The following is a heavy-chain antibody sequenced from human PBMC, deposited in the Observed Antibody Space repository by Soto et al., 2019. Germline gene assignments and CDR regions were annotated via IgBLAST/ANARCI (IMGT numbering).Heavy chain of an antibody. CDR3: ARVPIAADEHFDY. D-gene: IGHD6-13*01. V-gene: IGHV3-48*01. CDR2: ISSTSSTI. CDR1: GFTFSFYS. Sequence: GGSLRLSCAASGFTFSFYSMNWVRQAPGKGLEWVSYISSTSSTIYYADSAKGRFTISRDNAKTSLYLQMNSLRAEDTAVYYWARVPIAADEHFDYWGQGTLVTVSS. J-gene: IGHJ4*02.